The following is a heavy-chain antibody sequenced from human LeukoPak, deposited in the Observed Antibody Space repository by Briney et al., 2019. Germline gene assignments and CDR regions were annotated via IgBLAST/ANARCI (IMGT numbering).Heavy chain of an antibody. CDR2: ISSSSSTI. CDR1: GFTFSSYS. V-gene: IGHV3-48*02. J-gene: IGHJ4*01. CDR3: ASDRINYDILTGYSHPTDY. D-gene: IGHD3-9*01. Sequence: PGGSLRLSCAASGFTFSSYSMNWVRQAPGKGLEWVSYISSSSSTIYYADSVKGRFTISRDNAKNSLYLQMNSLRDEDTAVYYCASDRINYDILTGYSHPTDYWGHGTLVSVSS.